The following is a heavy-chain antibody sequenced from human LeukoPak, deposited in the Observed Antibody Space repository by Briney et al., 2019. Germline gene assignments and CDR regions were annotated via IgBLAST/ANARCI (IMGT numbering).Heavy chain of an antibody. D-gene: IGHD3-10*01. Sequence: GGSLRLSCAASGFTFSSYAMHWVRQAPGKGLEYVSAISSNGGSTYYADSVKGRFTISRDNSKNTLYLQMGSLRAEDMAVYYCARGTRGFDYWGQGTLVTVSS. V-gene: IGHV3-64*02. CDR1: GFTFSSYA. CDR2: ISSNGGST. CDR3: ARGTRGFDY. J-gene: IGHJ4*02.